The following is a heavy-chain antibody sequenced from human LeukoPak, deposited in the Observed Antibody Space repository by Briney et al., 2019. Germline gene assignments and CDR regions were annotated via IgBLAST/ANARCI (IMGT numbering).Heavy chain of an antibody. CDR3: AKDRGRATELDY. D-gene: IGHD3-16*01. J-gene: IGHJ4*02. Sequence: GGSLRLSCAASGFTFSSYGMHWVRQAPGKGLEWVAVISYDGSNKYYADSVKGRFTISRDNSKNTLYLQMNSLRAEDTAAYYCAKDRGRATELDYWGQGTLVTVSS. V-gene: IGHV3-30*18. CDR1: GFTFSSYG. CDR2: ISYDGSNK.